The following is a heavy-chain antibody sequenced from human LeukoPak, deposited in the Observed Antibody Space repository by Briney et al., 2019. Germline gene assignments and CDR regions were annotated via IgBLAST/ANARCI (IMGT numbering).Heavy chain of an antibody. CDR1: GGSISSGGYY. V-gene: IGHV4-30-2*01. D-gene: IGHD3-10*01. J-gene: IGHJ4*02. Sequence: SETLSLTCTVSGGSISSGGYYWSCIRQPPGKGLEWIGYIYHSGSTYYNPSLKSRVTISVDRSKNQFSLKLSSVTAADTAVYYCARFDGSGSYSHWGQGTLVTVSS. CDR3: ARFDGSGSYSH. CDR2: IYHSGST.